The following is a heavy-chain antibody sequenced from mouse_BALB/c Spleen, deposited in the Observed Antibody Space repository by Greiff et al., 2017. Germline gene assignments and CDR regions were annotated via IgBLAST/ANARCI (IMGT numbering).Heavy chain of an antibody. CDR2: IYPGDGDT. V-gene: IGHV1-80*01. D-gene: IGHD2-4*01. J-gene: IGHJ2*01. CDR3: ARLGYDYDRYFDY. CDR1: GYAFSSYW. Sequence: QVQLKQSGAELVRPGSSVKISCKASGYAFSSYWMNWVKQRPGQGLEWIGQIYPGDGDTNYNGKFKGKATLTADKSSSTAYMQLSSLTSEDSAVYFCARLGYDYDRYFDYWGQGTTLTVSS.